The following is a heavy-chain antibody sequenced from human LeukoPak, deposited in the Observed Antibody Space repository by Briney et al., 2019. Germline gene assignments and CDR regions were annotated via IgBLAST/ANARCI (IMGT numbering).Heavy chain of an antibody. D-gene: IGHD3-10*01. Sequence: SETLSLTCTVSGGSISSGGYYWSWIRQHPGKGLEWIGYIYYSGSTYYNPSLKSRVTISLDTSNNQFSLKVTSVTAADTAVYYCARDSRVSYFGGLFDHYGMDVWGQGTTVSVSS. CDR1: GGSISSGGYY. J-gene: IGHJ6*02. V-gene: IGHV4-30-4*08. CDR2: IYYSGST. CDR3: ARDSRVSYFGGLFDHYGMDV.